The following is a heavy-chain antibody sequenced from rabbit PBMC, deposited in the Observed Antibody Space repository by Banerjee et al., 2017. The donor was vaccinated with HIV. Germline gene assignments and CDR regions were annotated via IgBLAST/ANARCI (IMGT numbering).Heavy chain of an antibody. D-gene: IGHD6-1*01. CDR2: IDSGTSGFT. V-gene: IGHV1S40*01. CDR1: GLSFSSTYV. CDR3: ARGDGYGGDGYGL. J-gene: IGHJ6*01. Sequence: QSLEESGGDLVKPEGSLTLTCTASGLSFSSTYVMCWVRQAPGKGLEWIACIDSGTSGFTYYASWAKGRFTISKTSSTTVTLQMTSLTAADTATYFCARGDGYGGDGYGLWGPGTLVTVS.